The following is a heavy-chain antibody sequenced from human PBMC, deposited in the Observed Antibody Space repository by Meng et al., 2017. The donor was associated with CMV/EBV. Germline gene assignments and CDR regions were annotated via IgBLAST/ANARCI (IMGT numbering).Heavy chain of an antibody. Sequence: QNTFKESWSTLVKPTQTLTLTCTFPGFSLSTSGVGVGWIRQPPGKALEWLALIYWDDDKRYSPSLKSRLTITKDTSKNQVVLTMTNMDPVDTATYYCAHRGRIAAAGTDWFDPWGQGTLVTVSS. V-gene: IGHV2-5*02. D-gene: IGHD6-13*01. CDR2: IYWDDDK. CDR3: AHRGRIAAAGTDWFDP. J-gene: IGHJ5*02. CDR1: GFSLSTSGVG.